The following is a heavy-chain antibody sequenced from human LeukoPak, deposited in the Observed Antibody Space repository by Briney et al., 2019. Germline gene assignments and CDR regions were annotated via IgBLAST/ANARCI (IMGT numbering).Heavy chain of an antibody. V-gene: IGHV3-30*02. J-gene: IGHJ1*01. Sequence: PGGSLRLSCATSGFTFSAYGMHWVRQAPGKGLYWVTFIRYDGINKNYADSVKGRFTISRDNSKDTLYLQMNSLRAEDTAVYYCAKDFAKYCSGGCDFQHWGQGTLVTVSS. CDR3: AKDFAKYCSGGCDFQH. CDR2: IRYDGINK. D-gene: IGHD2-15*01. CDR1: GFTFSAYG.